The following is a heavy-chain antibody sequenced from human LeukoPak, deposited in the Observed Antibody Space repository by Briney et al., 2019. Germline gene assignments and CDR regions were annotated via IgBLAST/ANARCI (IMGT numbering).Heavy chain of an antibody. CDR2: ISAGGGST. CDR3: AKAIGYYYESPCFDY. CDR1: IFTFSYYA. Sequence: PGGSLRLSCAASIFTFSYYAMSWVRQAPGKGLEWVSSISAGGGSTYYADSVKGRFTISRDNSKNTLYLQMNSLRAEDTAVYYCAKAIGYYYESPCFDYWGQGTLVTVSS. V-gene: IGHV3-23*01. J-gene: IGHJ4*02. D-gene: IGHD3-22*01.